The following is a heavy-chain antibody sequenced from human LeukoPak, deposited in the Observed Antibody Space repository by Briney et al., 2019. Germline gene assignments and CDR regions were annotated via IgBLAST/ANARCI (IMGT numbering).Heavy chain of an antibody. J-gene: IGHJ5*02. CDR2: IRYDGSNK. CDR1: GFTFSSYG. D-gene: IGHD2-21*01. Sequence: PGGSLRLSCAASGFTFSSYGMHWVRQAPGKGLEWVAFIRYDGSNKYYADSVKGRFTISRDNSKNTLYLQMNSLRSDDTAVYYCARGGIFESIVDPWGQGTLVTVSS. V-gene: IGHV3-30*02. CDR3: ARGGIFESIVDP.